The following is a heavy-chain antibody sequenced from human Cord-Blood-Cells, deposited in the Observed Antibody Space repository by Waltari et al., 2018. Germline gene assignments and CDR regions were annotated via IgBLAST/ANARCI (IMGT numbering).Heavy chain of an antibody. Sequence: QLQLQESGPGLVKPPETLSLTCTVSGGSITSSSYYWGGIRPPPGKGLEWIGSIYYSGSTYYNPSLKSRVTISVDTSKNQFSLKLSSVTAADTAVYYCARRGGGCGGDCYTFDYWGQGTLVTVSS. CDR2: IYYSGST. D-gene: IGHD2-21*02. V-gene: IGHV4-39*07. CDR1: GGSITSSSYY. J-gene: IGHJ4*02. CDR3: ARRGGGCGGDCYTFDY.